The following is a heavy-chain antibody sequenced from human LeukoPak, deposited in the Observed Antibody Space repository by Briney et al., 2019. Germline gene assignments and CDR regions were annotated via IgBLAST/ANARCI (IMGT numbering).Heavy chain of an antibody. CDR1: GYTFTSYY. CDR2: INPSGGST. Sequence: ASVKVSCKASGYTFTSYYMHWVQRAPGQGLEWMGIINPSGGSTSYAQKFQGRVTMTRDTSTSTVYMELSSLRSEDTAVYYCARDDAGLLDYWGQGTLVTVSS. D-gene: IGHD2-15*01. CDR3: ARDDAGLLDY. V-gene: IGHV1-46*01. J-gene: IGHJ4*02.